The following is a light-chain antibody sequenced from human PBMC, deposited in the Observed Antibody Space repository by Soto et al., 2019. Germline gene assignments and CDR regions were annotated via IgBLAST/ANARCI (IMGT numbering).Light chain of an antibody. CDR1: QSVGSY. CDR2: DAS. Sequence: EIVLTQSPPTLSLSPGERATLSCRASQSVGSYLVWYQQKPGQAPRLPIYDASNRATGIPARFSGSGSGTDFTLTISSLEPEDFAVYYCQQRSNWPPITFGQGTRLEIK. V-gene: IGKV3-11*01. CDR3: QQRSNWPPIT. J-gene: IGKJ5*01.